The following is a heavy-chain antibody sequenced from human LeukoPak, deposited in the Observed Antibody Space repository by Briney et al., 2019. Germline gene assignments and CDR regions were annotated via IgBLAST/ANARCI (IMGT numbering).Heavy chain of an antibody. V-gene: IGHV3-23*01. CDR2: ISSGDRT. CDR1: GFTFSSYA. J-gene: IGHJ4*02. CDR3: AKDATASPYFHWFDN. D-gene: IGHD3-9*01. Sequence: GGSLRLSCAASGFTFSSYAMNWVRQAPGKGLEWVAGISSGDRTFHAESVKGRFTISRDKSKDTLYLQMDSLRAEDTAVYYCAKDATASPYFHWFDNWGQGTQVIVSS.